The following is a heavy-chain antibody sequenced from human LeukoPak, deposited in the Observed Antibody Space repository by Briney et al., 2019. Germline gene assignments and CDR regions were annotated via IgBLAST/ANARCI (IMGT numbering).Heavy chain of an antibody. J-gene: IGHJ3*02. CDR2: IRGGGGSI. V-gene: IGHV3-23*01. CDR1: GFTFSGYA. CDR3: AKGWGIVLVVAATIAFDI. Sequence: GGSLRLSCVASGFTFSGYAMSWVRQALEEGLEWVSAIRGGGGSIYSARSPKGGVTISRDTSTNMLYLQMISLRAEGTAVYYSAKGWGIVLVVAATIAFDIRCQETMVTVSS. D-gene: IGHD2-15*01.